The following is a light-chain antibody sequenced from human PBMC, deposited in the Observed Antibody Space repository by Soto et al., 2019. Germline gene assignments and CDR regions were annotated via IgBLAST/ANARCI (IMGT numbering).Light chain of an antibody. CDR1: QRLSASD. Sequence: EIVLTQSPGTLSLSPGQRATLSCRASQRLSASDIAWYQQKPGQAPKFLIYGVSSRATGIPDRFSGSGSGTEFTLTISSLQSEDFAVYYCQQYSNWPLTFGGGTKVDIK. V-gene: IGKV3-20*01. CDR2: GVS. J-gene: IGKJ4*01. CDR3: QQYSNWPLT.